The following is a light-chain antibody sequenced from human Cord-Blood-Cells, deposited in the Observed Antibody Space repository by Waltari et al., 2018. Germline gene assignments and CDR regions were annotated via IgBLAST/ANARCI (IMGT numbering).Light chain of an antibody. CDR3: QQYGSSPQT. V-gene: IGKV3-20*01. Sequence: EIVLTQSPGTLSLSPGERATLSCRASQSVSSSYLAWYQQKPGQAPRLLIYGASSRATCIPDRVKCNWSGTNFPLTISRLGPEDFAVYYCQQYGSSPQTFGQGTKVEIK. J-gene: IGKJ1*01. CDR2: GAS. CDR1: QSVSSSY.